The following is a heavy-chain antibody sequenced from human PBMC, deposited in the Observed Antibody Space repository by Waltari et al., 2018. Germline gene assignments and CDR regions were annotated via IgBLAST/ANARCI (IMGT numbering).Heavy chain of an antibody. V-gene: IGHV4-31*03. CDR2: IYYSGST. D-gene: IGHD4-17*01. Sequence: QVQLQESGPGLVKPSQTLSLTCTVSGGSISSGCYYWSWIRQHPGKGLEWIGYIYYSGSTYYNPSLKSRVTISVDTSKNQFSLKLSSVTAADTAVYYCARATFYGGHAGYFQHWGQGTLVTVSS. CDR3: ARATFYGGHAGYFQH. J-gene: IGHJ1*01. CDR1: GGSISSGCYY.